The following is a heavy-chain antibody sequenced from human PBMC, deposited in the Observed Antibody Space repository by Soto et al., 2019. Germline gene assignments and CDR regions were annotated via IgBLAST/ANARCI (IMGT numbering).Heavy chain of an antibody. CDR2: ISSSGSTI. J-gene: IGHJ5*02. Sequence: PGGSLRLSCAASGFTFSSYEMNWVRQAPGKGLEWVSYISSSGSTIYYADSVKGRFTISRDNAKNSLYLQMNSLRAEDTAVYYCARTDYYDSSGYYYSWFDPWGQGTLVTVSS. D-gene: IGHD3-22*01. V-gene: IGHV3-48*03. CDR3: ARTDYYDSSGYYYSWFDP. CDR1: GFTFSSYE.